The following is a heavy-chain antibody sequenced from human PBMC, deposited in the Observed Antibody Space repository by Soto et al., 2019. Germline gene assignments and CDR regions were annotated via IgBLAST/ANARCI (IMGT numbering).Heavy chain of an antibody. CDR2: IYYSGST. Sequence: QVQLQESGPGLVKPSQTLSLTCTVSGGSISSGGYYWSWIRQHPGKGLERIGDIYYSGSTYYNPSLKSRVTISVDTSKNQFSLKRSSVTAADTAVYYCARVGVAATRSIDPWGQGTLVTVSS. CDR3: ARVGVAATRSIDP. V-gene: IGHV4-31*03. CDR1: GGSISSGGYY. J-gene: IGHJ5*02. D-gene: IGHD2-15*01.